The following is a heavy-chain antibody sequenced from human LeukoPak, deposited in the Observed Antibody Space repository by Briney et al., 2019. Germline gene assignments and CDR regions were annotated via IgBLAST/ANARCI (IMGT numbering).Heavy chain of an antibody. J-gene: IGHJ6*03. CDR3: ARAGPYCSSTSCYYYYYYYMDV. CDR2: INRSGST. Sequence: SETLSLTCAVYGGSFSGYYWSWIRQPPGKGLEWIGEINRSGSTNYNPSLKSRVTRSVDTSKNQFSLKLSSVTAADTAVYYCARAGPYCSSTSCYYYYYYYMDVWGKGTTVTVSS. D-gene: IGHD2-2*01. CDR1: GGSFSGYY. V-gene: IGHV4-34*01.